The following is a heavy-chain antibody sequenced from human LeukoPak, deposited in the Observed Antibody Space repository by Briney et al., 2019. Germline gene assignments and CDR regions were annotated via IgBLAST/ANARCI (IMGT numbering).Heavy chain of an antibody. CDR1: GFTFSSYG. D-gene: IGHD2-15*01. V-gene: IGHV3-30*18. Sequence: GGSLRLSCAASGFTFSSYGMHWVRQAPGKGLEWVAVISYDGSNRYYADSVKGRFTISRDNSKNTLYLQMNSLRAEDTAVYYCAKDSIVVVVAATANPDYWGQGTLVTVSS. CDR3: AKDSIVVVVAATANPDY. CDR2: ISYDGSNR. J-gene: IGHJ4*02.